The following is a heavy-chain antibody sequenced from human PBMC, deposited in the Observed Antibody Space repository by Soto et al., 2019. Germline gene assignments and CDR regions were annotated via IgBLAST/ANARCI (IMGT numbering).Heavy chain of an antibody. CDR1: GGSFSGYY. V-gene: IGHV4-34*01. CDR3: ARAKVWSGYYPTANDY. Sequence: PSETLSLTCAVYGGSFSGYYWSWIRQPPGKGLEWIGEINHSGSTNYNPSLKSRVTISVDTSKNQFSLKLSSVTAADTAVYYCARAKVWSGYYPTANDYWGQGTLVTVSS. CDR2: INHSGST. J-gene: IGHJ4*02. D-gene: IGHD3-3*01.